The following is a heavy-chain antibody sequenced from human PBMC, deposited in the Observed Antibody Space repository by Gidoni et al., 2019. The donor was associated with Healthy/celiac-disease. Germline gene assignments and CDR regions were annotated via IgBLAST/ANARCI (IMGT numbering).Heavy chain of an antibody. CDR3: AKELSSGWYAFDY. V-gene: IGHV3-9*01. Sequence: EVQLVESGGGLVQPGRSLRLSCPASGFTFDDYAMHWVRQAPGKGLEWVSGISWNSGSIGYADSVKGRFTISRDNAKNSLYLQMNSLRAEDTALYYCAKELSSGWYAFDYWGQGTLVTVSS. CDR2: ISWNSGSI. CDR1: GFTFDDYA. J-gene: IGHJ4*02. D-gene: IGHD6-19*01.